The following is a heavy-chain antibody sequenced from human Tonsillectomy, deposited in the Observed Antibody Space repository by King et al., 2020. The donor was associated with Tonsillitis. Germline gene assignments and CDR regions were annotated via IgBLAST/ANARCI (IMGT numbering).Heavy chain of an antibody. CDR2: ISGSGGST. V-gene: IGHV3-23*04. CDR3: AKVREVITIGYYFDY. Sequence: VQLVESGGGLVQPGGSLRLSCAASGFTFSSYAMSWVRQAPGKGLEWFSAISGSGGSTYYAYSVKGRFTISSDNSKNTLYLQMNSLRAEDTAVYYCAKVREVITIGYYFDYWGQGTLVTVSS. J-gene: IGHJ4*02. D-gene: IGHD3-10*01. CDR1: GFTFSSYA.